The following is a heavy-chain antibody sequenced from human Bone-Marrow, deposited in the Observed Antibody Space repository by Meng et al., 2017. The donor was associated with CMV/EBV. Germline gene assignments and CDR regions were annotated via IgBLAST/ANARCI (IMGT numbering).Heavy chain of an antibody. D-gene: IGHD3-16*01. V-gene: IGHV3-23*01. CDR3: VGERDEAFDI. Sequence: GESLKISCAASGFTFSSYAMSWVRQAPGKGLEWVSAISGSGGSTYYADSVKGRFTISRDNSKNTLYLQMNSLRAEDTAVYYCVGERDEAFDIWGQGTMVTVSS. J-gene: IGHJ3*02. CDR2: ISGSGGST. CDR1: GFTFSSYA.